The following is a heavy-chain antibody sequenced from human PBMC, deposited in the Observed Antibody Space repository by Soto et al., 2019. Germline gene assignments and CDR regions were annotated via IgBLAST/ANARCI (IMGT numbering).Heavy chain of an antibody. CDR1: GFTFSSYG. CDR3: ARDYSYQRSMDV. J-gene: IGHJ6*02. V-gene: IGHV3-30*03. D-gene: IGHD2-15*01. CDR2: ISYDGSNK. Sequence: SGGSLRLSCAASGFTFSSYGMHWVRQAPGKGLEWVAVISYDGSNKYYADSVKGRLTTSRDNSENTLYLQMSSLRAEDTAVYYCARDYSYQRSMDVWGQGTTVTVSS.